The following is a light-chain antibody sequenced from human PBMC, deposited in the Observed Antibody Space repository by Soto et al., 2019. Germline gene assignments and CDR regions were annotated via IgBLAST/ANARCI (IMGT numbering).Light chain of an antibody. CDR1: QSVMSNY. J-gene: IGKJ4*01. CDR2: YGS. Sequence: EIVLTQCPGTLSLSPGERGTLSCRASQSVMSNYLAWYQQKRDQAPRLLIYYGSTRATGIPDRFSGGGSVRDFTLTINRLEPEDYAVYYCQQYGSTPLTFGGGTKVDIK. V-gene: IGKV3-20*01. CDR3: QQYGSTPLT.